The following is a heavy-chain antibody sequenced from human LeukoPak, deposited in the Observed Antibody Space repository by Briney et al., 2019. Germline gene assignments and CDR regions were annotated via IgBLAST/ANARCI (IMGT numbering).Heavy chain of an antibody. J-gene: IGHJ4*02. CDR3: AREGVLGGIAVARDY. CDR1: GYTFTCYG. Sequence: ASVKVSCKASGYTFTCYGISWVRQAPGQGLEWMGWISAYNGNTNYAQKLQGRVTMTTDTSTSTAYMELRSLRSDDTAVYYCAREGVLGGIAVARDYWGQGTLVTVSS. V-gene: IGHV1-18*01. CDR2: ISAYNGNT. D-gene: IGHD6-19*01.